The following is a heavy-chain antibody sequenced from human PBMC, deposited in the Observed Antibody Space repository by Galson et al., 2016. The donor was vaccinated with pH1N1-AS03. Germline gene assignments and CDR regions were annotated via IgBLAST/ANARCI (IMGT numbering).Heavy chain of an antibody. V-gene: IGHV4-4*01. CDR3: ASAGYHTPGYHY. J-gene: IGHJ4*02. D-gene: IGHD3-16*02. CDR1: GDSISSTNW. Sequence: TLSLTCAVSGDSISSTNWWTWVRQPPGKGLEWIGEVHYSGTTSYNPSLNSRVTMSIDKSNNQFSLNLGSVTAADTAVYFCASAGYHTPGYHYWGQGALVTVSS. CDR2: VHYSGTT.